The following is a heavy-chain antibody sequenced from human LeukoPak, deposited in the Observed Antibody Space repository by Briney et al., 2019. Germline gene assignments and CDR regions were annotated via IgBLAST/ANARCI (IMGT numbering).Heavy chain of an antibody. V-gene: IGHV3-23*01. CDR2: ISGSGGST. CDR3: AKPPVLRFLEWFTYVDY. CDR1: GFTFSSYT. Sequence: GGSLRLSCAASGFTFSSYTMSWVRQAPGKGLEWVSAISGSGGSTYYADSVKGRFTISRDNSKNTLYLQMNSLRAEDTAVYYCAKPPVLRFLEWFTYVDYWGQGTLVTVSS. J-gene: IGHJ4*02. D-gene: IGHD3-3*01.